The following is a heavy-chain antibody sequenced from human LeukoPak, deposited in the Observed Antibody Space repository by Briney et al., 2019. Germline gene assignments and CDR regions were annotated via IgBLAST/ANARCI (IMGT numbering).Heavy chain of an antibody. CDR2: IYPDGST. V-gene: IGHV4-4*09. Sequence: SETLSLTCTVSGTSITNYYWAWIRQTPGKGLEWIGYIYPDGSTKYNPSLKNRGAISVDTSNNQFSLKVTSMTAADTAVYYCARQDYWGWFAPWGQGTLVIVSS. D-gene: IGHD3-16*01. J-gene: IGHJ5*02. CDR1: GTSITNYY. CDR3: ARQDYWGWFAP.